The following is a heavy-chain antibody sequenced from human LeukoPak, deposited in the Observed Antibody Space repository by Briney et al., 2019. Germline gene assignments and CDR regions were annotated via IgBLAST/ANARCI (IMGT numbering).Heavy chain of an antibody. D-gene: IGHD5-18*01. CDR1: GGSISSYY. V-gene: IGHV4-59*01. J-gene: IGHJ6*02. CDR2: IYYSGST. Sequence: SETLSLTCTVSGGSISSYYWSWIRQAPGKGLEWIGYIYYSGSTNYNPSLKSRVTISVDTSKNQFSLKLSSVTAADTAVYYCARAGYSYGYIYYYYGMDVWGQGTTVTVSS. CDR3: ARAGYSYGYIYYYYGMDV.